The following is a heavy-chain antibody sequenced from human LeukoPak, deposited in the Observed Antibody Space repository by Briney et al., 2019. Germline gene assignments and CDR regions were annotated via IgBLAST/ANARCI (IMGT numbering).Heavy chain of an antibody. D-gene: IGHD1-26*01. J-gene: IGHJ4*02. CDR3: ATSHDVKTAPYEL. V-gene: IGHV4-4*09. Sequence: PSETLSLTCTVSGGSISSYCWSWVRQPPGKGLEWIGYIYPSGSTDYNPSLKSRVTMSVDTSKNQLSMELRFLTAADTAVYYCATSHDVKTAPYELWGQGTLVTVSS. CDR1: GGSISSYC. CDR2: IYPSGST.